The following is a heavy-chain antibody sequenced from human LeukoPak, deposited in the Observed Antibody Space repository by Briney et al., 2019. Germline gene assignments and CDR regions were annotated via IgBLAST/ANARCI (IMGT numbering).Heavy chain of an antibody. J-gene: IGHJ4*02. D-gene: IGHD5-24*01. V-gene: IGHV4-39*01. CDR1: GGSISSSSYY. CDR2: IYYSGST. Sequence: SETLSLTCTVSGGSISSSSYYWGWIRQPPGKGLEWIGSIYYSGSTYYNPSLKSRVTISVDTSKNQFSLKLSSVTAADTAVYYCARCPDGRDGYNDFDYWGQGTLVTVSS. CDR3: ARCPDGRDGYNDFDY.